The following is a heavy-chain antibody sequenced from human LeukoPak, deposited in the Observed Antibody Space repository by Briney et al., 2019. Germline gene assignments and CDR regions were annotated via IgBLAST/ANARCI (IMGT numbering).Heavy chain of an antibody. CDR1: GYTFTSYY. CDR2: INPSGGST. CDR3: ARAPEWGAFDP. J-gene: IGHJ5*02. D-gene: IGHD1-26*01. V-gene: IGHV1-46*01. Sequence: ASVKVSCKASGYTFTSYYMHWVRQAPGQGLEWMGIINPSGGSTSYAQRFQGRVTMTRDTSTSTVYMELSSLRSEDTAVYYCARAPEWGAFDPWGQGTLVTVSS.